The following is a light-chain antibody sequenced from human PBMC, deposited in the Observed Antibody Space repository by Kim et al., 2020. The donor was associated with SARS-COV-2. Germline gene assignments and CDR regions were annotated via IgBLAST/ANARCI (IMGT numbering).Light chain of an antibody. CDR2: DAS. V-gene: IGKV3-11*01. Sequence: SLSPAERAPLSCRASQSVSSYLAWYQQKPGQAPRLLIYDASNRATGIPARFSGSGSGTDFTLTISSLEPEDFAVYYCQQRSNWITFGQGTRLEIK. J-gene: IGKJ5*01. CDR1: QSVSSY. CDR3: QQRSNWIT.